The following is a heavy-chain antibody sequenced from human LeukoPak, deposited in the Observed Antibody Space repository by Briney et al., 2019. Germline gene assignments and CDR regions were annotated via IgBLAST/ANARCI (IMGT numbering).Heavy chain of an antibody. Sequence: ASVKVSCKASGYTFTGYYMHWVRQAPGQGLEWMGWINPNSGGTNYAQKFQGRVTMTRDTSISTAYMELSRLRSEDTAVYYCAATSIYGGNDFDYWGQGTLVTVSS. D-gene: IGHD4-23*01. CDR2: INPNSGGT. V-gene: IGHV1-2*02. CDR3: AATSIYGGNDFDY. J-gene: IGHJ4*02. CDR1: GYTFTGYY.